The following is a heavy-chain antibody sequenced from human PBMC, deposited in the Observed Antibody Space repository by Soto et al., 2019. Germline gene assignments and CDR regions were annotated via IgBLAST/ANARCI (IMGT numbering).Heavy chain of an antibody. J-gene: IGHJ4*02. V-gene: IGHV3-23*01. CDR2: ISGSGGSA. CDR3: AKDRLLLWFGELSPFDY. D-gene: IGHD3-10*01. Sequence: GGSLRLSCAASGFTFSSYAMSWVRQAPGKGLEWVSAISGSGGSAYYADSVKGRFTISRDNSKNTLYLQMNSLRAEDTAVYYCAKDRLLLWFGELSPFDYWGQGTLVTVSS. CDR1: GFTFSSYA.